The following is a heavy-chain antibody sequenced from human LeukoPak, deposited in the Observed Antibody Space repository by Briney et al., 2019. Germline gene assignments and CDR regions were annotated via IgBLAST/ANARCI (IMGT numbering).Heavy chain of an antibody. D-gene: IGHD6-25*01. CDR3: ARGLYSSEGFDY. CDR1: GGSISSYY. J-gene: IGHJ4*02. V-gene: IGHV4-59*08. CDR2: VYYSGST. Sequence: SETLSLTCTVSGGSISSYYWSWTRQPPGKGLEWIGYVYYSGSTNYNPSLKSRVTISVDTSKSQFSLKLSSVTAADTAVYYCARGLYSSEGFDYWGQGTLVTVSS.